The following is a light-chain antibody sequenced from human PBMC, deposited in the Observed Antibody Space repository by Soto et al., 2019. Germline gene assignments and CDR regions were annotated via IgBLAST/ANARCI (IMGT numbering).Light chain of an antibody. J-gene: IGLJ1*01. CDR3: GSYTTSSNYV. CDR1: SGDIGSYTY. Sequence: QSALTQPASVSGSPGQSITISCTGTSGDIGSYTYVSWYQQYPGKAPKLLISEVTNRPSGVSNRFSGSKSGNTASLTISGLQAEDEADYYCGSYTTSSNYVFGTGTKLTVL. V-gene: IGLV2-14*01. CDR2: EVT.